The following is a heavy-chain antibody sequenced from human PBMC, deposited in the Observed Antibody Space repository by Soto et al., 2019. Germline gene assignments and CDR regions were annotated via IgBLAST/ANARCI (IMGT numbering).Heavy chain of an antibody. Sequence: QVQLVESGGGVVQPGRSLRLSCAASGFSFSSYAMHWVRQAPGKGLEWVAVTSYDGTNKDYADSVKGRFTISRDNFKNTQYLQMNSLRPEDTAVYHCARDGEGYYSGLAVWGQGTTVTVSS. V-gene: IGHV3-30-3*01. CDR2: TSYDGTNK. J-gene: IGHJ6*02. D-gene: IGHD3-10*01. CDR3: ARDGEGYYSGLAV. CDR1: GFSFSSYA.